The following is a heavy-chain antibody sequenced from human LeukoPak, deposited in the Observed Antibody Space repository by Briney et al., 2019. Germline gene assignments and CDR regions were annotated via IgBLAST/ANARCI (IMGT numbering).Heavy chain of an antibody. V-gene: IGHV4-34*01. CDR3: ARGGLSMY. Sequence: SETLSLTCAVYGGSFSDYYWSWIRQPPGKGLEWIGEINHSGSTNYNPSLKSRVTISVDTSKNQFSLKLSSVTAADTAVYYCARGGLSMYWGQGTLVTVSS. CDR2: INHSGST. D-gene: IGHD2/OR15-2a*01. J-gene: IGHJ4*02. CDR1: GGSFSDYY.